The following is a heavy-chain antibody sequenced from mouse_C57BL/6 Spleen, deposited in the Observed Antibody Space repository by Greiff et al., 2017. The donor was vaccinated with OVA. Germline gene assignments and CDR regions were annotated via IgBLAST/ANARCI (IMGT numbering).Heavy chain of an antibody. CDR1: GYAFSSSW. CDR3: ARAYYDYEGDY. CDR2: IYPGDGDT. V-gene: IGHV1-82*01. D-gene: IGHD2-4*01. Sequence: QVQLKQSGPELVKPGASVKISCKASGYAFSSSWMNWVKQRPGTGLEWIGRIYPGDGDTNYNGKFKGKATLTADKSSSTAYMQLSSLTSEDSAVYFCARAYYDYEGDYWGQGTTLTVSS. J-gene: IGHJ2*01.